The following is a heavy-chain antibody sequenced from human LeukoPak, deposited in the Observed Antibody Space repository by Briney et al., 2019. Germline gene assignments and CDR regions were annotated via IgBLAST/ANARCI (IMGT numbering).Heavy chain of an antibody. CDR1: GFTFSSYA. CDR3: ARDGSSGYNDY. CDR2: IKQDGSEK. J-gene: IGHJ4*02. Sequence: GGSLRLSCAASGFTFSSYAMSWVRQAPGKGLEWVANIKQDGSEKYYVDSVKGRFTISRDNAKNSLYLQMNSLRAEDTAVYYCARDGSSGYNDYWGQGTLVTVSS. V-gene: IGHV3-7*01. D-gene: IGHD3-22*01.